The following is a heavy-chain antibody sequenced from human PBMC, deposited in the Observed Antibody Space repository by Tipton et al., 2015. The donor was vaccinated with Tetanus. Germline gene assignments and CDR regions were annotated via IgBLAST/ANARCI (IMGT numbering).Heavy chain of an antibody. CDR2: IYSGGST. CDR1: GLTVSINS. D-gene: IGHD3-22*01. J-gene: IGHJ4*02. Sequence: SLRLSCAVSGLTVSINSMSWVRQAPGKGLEWVSVIYSGGSTYNGDSVKGRFTISRDNSKNTVYLQMNSLRADDTALYYCAPSRDSSGYFSTFWGQGTLVTVAS. V-gene: IGHV3-53*01. CDR3: APSRDSSGYFSTF.